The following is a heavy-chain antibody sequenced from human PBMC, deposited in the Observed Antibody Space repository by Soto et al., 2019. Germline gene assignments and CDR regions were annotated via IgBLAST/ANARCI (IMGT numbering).Heavy chain of an antibody. CDR3: AKNWNWGSLVH. V-gene: IGHV4-39*01. CDR1: GGSISSSTYY. J-gene: IGHJ4*02. Sequence: SETLSLTCTVSGGSISSSTYYWGWMRQSPGKGLEWIGIIYYGGSTNYNPSLKSRVTISVDTPKNQFSLKLSSVTAADTAVYYCAKNWNWGSLVHWGQGTLVTVSS. D-gene: IGHD7-27*01. CDR2: IYYGGST.